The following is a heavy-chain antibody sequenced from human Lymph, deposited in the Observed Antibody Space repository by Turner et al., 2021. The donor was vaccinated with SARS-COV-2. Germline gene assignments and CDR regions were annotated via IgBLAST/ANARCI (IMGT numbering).Heavy chain of an antibody. J-gene: IGHJ5*02. D-gene: IGHD2-21*01. Sequence: QVQLQQWRPGLFKPSATQPLTFAVYGGSFHGYYWSWIRQPPGKGLEGIGEINHSGSTNYNPSLRSRITISVDTSKNQFSLKLSSVTAADTAVYYCARLNPPEVGGGDWFDPWGQGTLVTVSS. CDR2: INHSGST. V-gene: IGHV4-34*01. CDR3: ARLNPPEVGGGDWFDP. CDR1: GGSFHGYY.